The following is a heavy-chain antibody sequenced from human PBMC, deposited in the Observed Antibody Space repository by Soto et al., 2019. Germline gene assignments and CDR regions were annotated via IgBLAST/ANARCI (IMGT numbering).Heavy chain of an antibody. CDR2: INPNSGGT. J-gene: IGHJ6*02. V-gene: IGHV1-2*02. CDR3: ASTVVVPAAVLSWYYYGMDV. CDR1: GYTFTCYY. D-gene: IGHD2-2*01. Sequence: GASVKVSCKASGYTFTCYYMHWVRQAPGQGLEWMGWINPNSGGTNYAQKFQGRVTMTRDTSISTAYMELSRLRSDDTAVYYCASTVVVPAAVLSWYYYGMDVWGQGTTVTVSS.